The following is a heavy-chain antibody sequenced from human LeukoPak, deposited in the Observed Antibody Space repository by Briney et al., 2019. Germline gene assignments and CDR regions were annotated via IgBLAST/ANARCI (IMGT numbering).Heavy chain of an antibody. CDR3: ATETALGYCSGGSCYGSAFDI. CDR1: GGTFSSYA. Sequence: ASVKVSCKASGGTFSSYAISWVRQAPGQGLEWMGGIIPIFGTANYAQKFQGRVTITADKSTSTAYMELSSLRSEDTAVYYCATETALGYCSGGSCYGSAFDIWGQGTMVTVSS. J-gene: IGHJ3*02. D-gene: IGHD2-15*01. V-gene: IGHV1-69*06. CDR2: IIPIFGTA.